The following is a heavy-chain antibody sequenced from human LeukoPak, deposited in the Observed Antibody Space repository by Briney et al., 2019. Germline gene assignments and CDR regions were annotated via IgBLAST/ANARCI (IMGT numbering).Heavy chain of an antibody. D-gene: IGHD3-22*01. V-gene: IGHV1-2*02. J-gene: IGHJ4*02. CDR1: GYTFTGYC. CDR2: INPKSGGT. Sequence: ASVKVSCKASGYTFTGYCMHWVRQAPGQGLEWMGWINPKSGGTNYAQKFQGRVTMTRDTSISTAYMELSRLRSDDTAVYYCARVTNYDSSCFDYWGQGTLVTVSS. CDR3: ARVTNYDSSCFDY.